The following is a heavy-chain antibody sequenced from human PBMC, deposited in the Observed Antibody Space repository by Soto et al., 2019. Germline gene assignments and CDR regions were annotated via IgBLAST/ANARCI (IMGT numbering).Heavy chain of an antibody. V-gene: IGHV4-39*01. J-gene: IGHJ4*02. CDR3: AKNLPRTGRFDY. CDR2: IYYSGKT. CDR1: GASITSTTYF. Sequence: PSETLSLTCTLSGASITSTTYFWAWIRQPPGKGLEWVGSIYYSGKTHCNPSLKSRVTISVDGSKNQFSLQMTSVTAADTAVYYCAKNLPRTGRFDYWGQGALVTVSS.